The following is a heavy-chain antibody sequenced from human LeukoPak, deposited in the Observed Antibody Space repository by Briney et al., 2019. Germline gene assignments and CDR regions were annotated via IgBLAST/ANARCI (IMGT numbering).Heavy chain of an antibody. CDR2: IRSNSDGGTI. Sequence: GGSLRLSCATSGFTFSNAWMNWVRQAPGKGLEWVGRIRSNSDGGTIDYAAPVKGRFTLSRDDSKTTLYLQMNSLQTEDTAVYYCATDFYDSTWGQGTLVTVS. CDR1: GFTFSNAW. CDR3: ATDFYDST. D-gene: IGHD3-22*01. J-gene: IGHJ5*02. V-gene: IGHV3-15*07.